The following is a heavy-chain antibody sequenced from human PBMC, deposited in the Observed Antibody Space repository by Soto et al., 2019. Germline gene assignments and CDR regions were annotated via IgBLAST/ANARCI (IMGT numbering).Heavy chain of an antibody. CDR1: GFRFDDYV. CDR3: AKEYYDFWSGSSDYHYYAMDV. J-gene: IGHJ6*02. Sequence: EVQLVESGGGLVQPGRSLRLSCAASGFRFDDYVMYWVRQAPGKGLEWVSGISWNSGSKGYADSVRGRFTISRDNAKNSLYLQMNSLRAEDTALYYCAKEYYDFWSGSSDYHYYAMDVWGQGTTVTVSS. V-gene: IGHV3-9*01. D-gene: IGHD3-3*01. CDR2: ISWNSGSK.